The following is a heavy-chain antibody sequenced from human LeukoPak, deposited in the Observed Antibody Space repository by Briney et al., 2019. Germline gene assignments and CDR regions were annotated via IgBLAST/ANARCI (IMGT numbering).Heavy chain of an antibody. CDR1: GLSFSSYG. CDR2: INTDGGTT. Sequence: WGSLRLSCAVSGLSFSSYGMHWVRQAPGKGLVWVSRINTDGGTTSYADSVKGRFTISRDNSKNTLYLQMNSLRAEDTAVYYCANPLRDSSGWYRLEYWGQGTLVTVSS. J-gene: IGHJ4*02. CDR3: ANPLRDSSGWYRLEY. D-gene: IGHD6-19*01. V-gene: IGHV3-74*01.